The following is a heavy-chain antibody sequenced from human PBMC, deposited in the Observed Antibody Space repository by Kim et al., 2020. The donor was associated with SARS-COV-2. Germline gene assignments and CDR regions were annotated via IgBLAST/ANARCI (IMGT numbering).Heavy chain of an antibody. CDR2: FDPEDGET. CDR3: ATAVGITGTTPLFDP. Sequence: ASVKVSCKVSGYTLTELSMHWVRQAPGKGLEWMGGFDPEDGETIYAQKFQGRVTMTEDTSTDTAYMELSSLRSEDTAVYYCATAVGITGTTPLFDPWGQGTLVTVSS. D-gene: IGHD1-7*01. CDR1: GYTLTELS. V-gene: IGHV1-24*01. J-gene: IGHJ5*02.